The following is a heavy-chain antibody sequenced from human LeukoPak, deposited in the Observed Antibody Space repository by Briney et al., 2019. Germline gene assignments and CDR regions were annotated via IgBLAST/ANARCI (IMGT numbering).Heavy chain of an antibody. D-gene: IGHD1-1*01. J-gene: IGHJ6*02. Sequence: GGSLRLSCAASGFTFNNYWIHWVRHVPGKGLVWVSRINNDGSSASYVDSVRGRFTISRDNAKNTLFLQMNSLRAEDTAVYYCARRGTGHGMDVWGQGTTVIVSS. CDR3: ARRGTGHGMDV. CDR1: GFTFNNYW. V-gene: IGHV3-74*01. CDR2: INNDGSSA.